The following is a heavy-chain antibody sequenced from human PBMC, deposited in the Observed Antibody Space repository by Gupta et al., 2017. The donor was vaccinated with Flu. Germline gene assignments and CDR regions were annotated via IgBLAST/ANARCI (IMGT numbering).Heavy chain of an antibody. CDR2: INQDGSAN. CDR1: GFTFSSYW. Sequence: EVQLVESGGGLVQPGGSLRLSCAASGFTFSSYWMGWVRQAPGKGLEWGPNINQDGSANYYVDAVKGRFTISRDNADNALYLQMSGLRAEDTAVYYCAKLQRRWVGGLDYWGQGTLVTVSS. J-gene: IGHJ4*02. V-gene: IGHV3-7*01. D-gene: IGHD1-1*01. CDR3: AKLQRRWVGGLDY.